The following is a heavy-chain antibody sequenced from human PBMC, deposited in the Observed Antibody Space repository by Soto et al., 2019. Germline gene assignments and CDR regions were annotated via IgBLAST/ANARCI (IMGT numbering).Heavy chain of an antibody. D-gene: IGHD2-21*02. CDR3: ASPLVVTAIPGAFDI. CDR1: GGTFSSYA. CDR2: IIPIFGTA. V-gene: IGHV1-69*06. Sequence: SVKVSCKASGGTFSSYAISWVRQAPGQGLEWMGGIIPIFGTANYAQKLQGRVTITADKSTSTAYMELSSLRSEDTAVYYCASPLVVTAIPGAFDIWGQGTMVTVSS. J-gene: IGHJ3*02.